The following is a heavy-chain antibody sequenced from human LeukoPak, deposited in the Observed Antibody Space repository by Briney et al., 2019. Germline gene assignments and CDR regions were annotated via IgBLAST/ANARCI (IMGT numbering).Heavy chain of an antibody. J-gene: IGHJ4*02. CDR2: ISSSGSTI. D-gene: IGHD2-21*02. CDR3: AREQTRGGDLDH. V-gene: IGHV3-48*04. Sequence: GGSLRLSCAASGFTFSSYSMNWVRQAPGKGLEWVSYISSSGSTIYYADSVKGRFTISRDNAKKSLYLQMYSLRVEDTAVYYCAREQTRGGDLDHWGQGALVTVSS. CDR1: GFTFSSYS.